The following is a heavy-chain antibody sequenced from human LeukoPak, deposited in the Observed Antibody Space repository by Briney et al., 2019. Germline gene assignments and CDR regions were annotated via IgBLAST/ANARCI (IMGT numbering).Heavy chain of an antibody. Sequence: PSVTLSLTCAVYGGSFSDYFWSWLRQPPGQGLEWIGEVHPSGRTNYKSSLKSRLTISVDTSKNQFSLSLSSVTAADTAVYFCASSSYDLLTGLGLTHDFWGQGTLVTVSS. CDR2: VHPSGRT. V-gene: IGHV4-34*01. CDR1: GGSFSDYF. CDR3: ASSSYDLLTGLGLTHDF. J-gene: IGHJ4*02. D-gene: IGHD3-9*01.